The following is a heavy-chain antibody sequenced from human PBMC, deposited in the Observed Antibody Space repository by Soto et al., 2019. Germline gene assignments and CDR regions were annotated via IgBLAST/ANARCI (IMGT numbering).Heavy chain of an antibody. CDR2: IIPILGET. D-gene: IGHD2-8*02. CDR3: ARGXXGRMDD. CDR1: GTIFSSYT. V-gene: IGHV1-69*02. Sequence: QVQLVQSGAEVKKPGSSVRVSCKASGTIFSSYTISWVRQAPGQGLEWMGRIIPILGETNSAQKFQGRVTXXXXXXXXXXXXXXXXXXXXXXXXXYCARGXXGRMDDWGQGTTVTVSS. J-gene: IGHJ6*02.